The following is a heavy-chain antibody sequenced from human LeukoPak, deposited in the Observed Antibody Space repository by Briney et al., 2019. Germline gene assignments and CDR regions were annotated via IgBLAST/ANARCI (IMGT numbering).Heavy chain of an antibody. CDR3: ARDLTTVTWGDY. CDR1: GFTFSSYA. D-gene: IGHD4-17*01. J-gene: IGHJ4*02. Sequence: HPGGSLRLSCAASGFTFSSYAMHWVRHAPGKGLEGVAVISYDGSNKYYADSVKGRFTISRDNSKNTLYLQMNSLRAEDTAVYYCARDLTTVTWGDYWGQGTLVTVSS. V-gene: IGHV3-30-3*01. CDR2: ISYDGSNK.